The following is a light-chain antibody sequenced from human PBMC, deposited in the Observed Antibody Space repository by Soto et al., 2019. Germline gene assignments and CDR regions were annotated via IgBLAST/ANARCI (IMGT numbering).Light chain of an antibody. CDR3: QQYDNWPPAWT. CDR2: DAS. Sequence: EIVLTQSPGTLSLSPGERATLSCRASQSVSTNYLAWYQQKPGQAPRLLIYDASNRATGIPARFSGSGSGTDFTLTISSLEPEDFAVYYCQQYDNWPPAWTFGQGTKVDIK. CDR1: QSVSTNY. J-gene: IGKJ1*01. V-gene: IGKV3-20*01.